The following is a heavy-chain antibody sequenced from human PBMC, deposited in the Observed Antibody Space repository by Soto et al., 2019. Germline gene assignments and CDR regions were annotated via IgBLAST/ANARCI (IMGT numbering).Heavy chain of an antibody. J-gene: IGHJ5*02. CDR1: GYTFTSYD. V-gene: IGHV1-8*01. CDR2: MNPNSGNT. Sequence: QVQLVQSGAEVKKPGASVKVSCKASGYTFTSYDINWVRQATGQGLEWMGWMNPNSGNTGYAQKFQGRVTMTRNTAINXXYXEXXSQSSEDTAVSYCARDTFSSSSRGWRFRSPGCFDPWGQGTLVTVSS. D-gene: IGHD6-6*01. CDR3: ARDTFSSSSRGWRFRSPGCFDP.